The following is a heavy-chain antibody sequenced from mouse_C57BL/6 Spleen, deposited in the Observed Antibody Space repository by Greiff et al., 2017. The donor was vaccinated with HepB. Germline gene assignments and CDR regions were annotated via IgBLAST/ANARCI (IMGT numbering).Heavy chain of an antibody. V-gene: IGHV1-69*01. J-gene: IGHJ1*03. CDR1: GYTFTSYW. CDR3: ARSGTTVVEGWYFDV. Sequence: VQLQQPGAELVMPGASVKLSCKASGYTFTSYWMHWVKQRPGQGLEWIGEIDPSDSYTNYNQKFKGKSTLTVDKSSSTAYMQLSSLTSEDSAVYYGARSGTTVVEGWYFDVWGTGTTVTVSS. D-gene: IGHD1-1*01. CDR2: IDPSDSYT.